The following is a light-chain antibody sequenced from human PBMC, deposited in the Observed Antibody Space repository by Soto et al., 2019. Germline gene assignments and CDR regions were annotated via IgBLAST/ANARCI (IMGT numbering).Light chain of an antibody. J-gene: IGLJ2*01. Sequence: QSVLTQPASVSASPGQSITISCTGANSDIGRYNYVSWYQQYPGKAPKLLIFEVSNRPSGVSSRFSGSKSGNTASLTISGLQAADEALYYCSSYTTSDTLLFGGGTKVTVL. CDR1: NSDIGRYNY. CDR3: SSYTTSDTLL. V-gene: IGLV2-14*01. CDR2: EVS.